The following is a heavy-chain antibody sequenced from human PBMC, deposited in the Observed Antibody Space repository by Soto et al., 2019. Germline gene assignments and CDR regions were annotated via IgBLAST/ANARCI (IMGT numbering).Heavy chain of an antibody. J-gene: IGHJ3*02. CDR1: GGTFSSYT. V-gene: IGHV1-69*02. Sequence: SVKVSCKASGGTFSSYTISWVRQAPGQGLEWMGRIIPILGIANYAQKFQGRVTITADKSTSTAYMELSSLRSEDTAVYYCARGDSEEWLFGAFDIWGQGTRVTVAS. D-gene: IGHD3-3*01. CDR3: ARGDSEEWLFGAFDI. CDR2: IIPILGIA.